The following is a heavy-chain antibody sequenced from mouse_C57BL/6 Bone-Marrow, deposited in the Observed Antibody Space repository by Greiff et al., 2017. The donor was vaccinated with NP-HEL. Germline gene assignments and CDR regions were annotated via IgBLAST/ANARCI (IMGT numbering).Heavy chain of an antibody. Sequence: QVQLKESGPELVKPGASVKISCKASGYAFSSSWMNWVKQRPGKGLEWIGRIYPGDGDTNYNGKFKGQAPLTADKSSSTAYMQLSSLTSEDSAVYCCARRGGKSSYDGYYGAMEGWGQGASVTVSS. V-gene: IGHV1-82*01. D-gene: IGHD2-3*01. CDR2: IYPGDGDT. CDR3: ARRGGKSSYDGYYGAMEG. CDR1: GYAFSSSW. J-gene: IGHJ4*01.